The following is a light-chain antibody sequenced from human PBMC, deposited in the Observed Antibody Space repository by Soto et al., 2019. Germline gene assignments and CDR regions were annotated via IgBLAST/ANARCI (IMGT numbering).Light chain of an antibody. CDR2: DVS. CDR1: HSVSSNY. V-gene: IGKV3-20*01. Sequence: EIVLTQSPGTLSLSPGERATLSCRSSHSVSSNYLAWYQQKPGQAPRLLIYDVSSRATGITDRFSGSGSGKDFTLTISRLEPVDFAVYYCQQYGISPTFGQGTKVEIK. J-gene: IGKJ1*01. CDR3: QQYGISPT.